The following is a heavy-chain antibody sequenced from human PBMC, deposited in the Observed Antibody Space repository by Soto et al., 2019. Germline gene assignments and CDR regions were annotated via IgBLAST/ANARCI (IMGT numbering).Heavy chain of an antibody. CDR3: ARGRDYYDSSAEYYFDY. D-gene: IGHD3-22*01. Sequence: QVQLQESGPGLVKPSQTLSLTCTVSGGSITSGDDYWSWIRQPPGKGLDWIGFINNSGSTYYNSSLKNRVSMSSDTSKNQFSLRLNSVTAADTAVYYCARGRDYYDSSAEYYFDYWGQGTLVTVSS. J-gene: IGHJ4*02. V-gene: IGHV4-30-4*01. CDR2: INNSGST. CDR1: GGSITSGDDY.